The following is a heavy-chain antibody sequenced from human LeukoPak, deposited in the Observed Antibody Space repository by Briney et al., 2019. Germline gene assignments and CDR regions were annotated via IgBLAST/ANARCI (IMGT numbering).Heavy chain of an antibody. V-gene: IGHV4-59*08. D-gene: IGHD1-14*01. CDR2: IHNSGRT. Sequence: PSETLSLTCSVSGGSVSSYYWSWIRQSPGKGLEWIGYIHNSGRTNYNPSLKRRVTAFLDKSKNQVSLRLSSVTAADTAVYYCARHGTISSESYFDYWGQGALVTVSS. CDR1: GGSVSSYY. CDR3: ARHGTISSESYFDY. J-gene: IGHJ4*02.